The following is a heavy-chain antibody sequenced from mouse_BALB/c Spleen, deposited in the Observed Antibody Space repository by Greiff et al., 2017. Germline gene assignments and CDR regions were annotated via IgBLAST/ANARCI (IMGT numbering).Heavy chain of an antibody. J-gene: IGHJ3*01. CDR1: GYAFSSYW. CDR2: IYPGDGDT. V-gene: IGHV1-80*01. CDR3: ARRGGYDYDGSFAD. D-gene: IGHD2-4*01. Sequence: QVQLKESGAELVRPGSSVKISCKASGYAFSSYWMNWVKQRPGQGLEWIGQIYPGDGDTNYNGKFKGKATLTADKSSSTAYMQLSSLTSEDSAVYFCARRGGYDYDGSFADWGQGTLVTVSA.